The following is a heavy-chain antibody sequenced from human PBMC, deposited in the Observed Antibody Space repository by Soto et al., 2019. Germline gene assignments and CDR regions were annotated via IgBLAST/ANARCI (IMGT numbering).Heavy chain of an antibody. CDR3: ARGGPPEEYQLPYGMDV. CDR1: GYTFTGYY. J-gene: IGHJ6*02. V-gene: IGHV1-2*02. Sequence: ASVKVSCKASGYTFTGYYMHWVRQAPGQGLEWMGWINPNSGGTNYAQKFQGRVTMTRDMSISTAYMELSRLRSDDTAVYYCARGGPPEEYQLPYGMDVWGQGTTVTVSS. D-gene: IGHD2-2*01. CDR2: INPNSGGT.